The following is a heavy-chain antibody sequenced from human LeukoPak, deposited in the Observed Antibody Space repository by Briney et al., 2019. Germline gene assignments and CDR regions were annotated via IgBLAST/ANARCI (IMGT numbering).Heavy chain of an antibody. CDR3: ARAKRGVNYYGSGSYYTEEDFDY. D-gene: IGHD3-10*01. CDR2: ISAYNGNT. J-gene: IGHJ4*02. CDR1: GYTFTSYG. V-gene: IGHV1-18*01. Sequence: ALVKVSCKASGYTFTSYGISWVRRAPGQGLEWMGWISAYNGNTNYAQKLQGRVTMTTDTSTSTAYMELRSLRSDDTAVYYCARAKRGVNYYGSGSYYTEEDFDYWGQGTLATVSS.